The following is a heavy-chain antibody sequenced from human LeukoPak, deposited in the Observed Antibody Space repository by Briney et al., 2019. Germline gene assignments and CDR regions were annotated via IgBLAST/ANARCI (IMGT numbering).Heavy chain of an antibody. CDR1: GFTFSSYS. Sequence: PGGSLRLSCAASGFTFSSYSMNWVRQAPGKGLEWVSSISSSSSYIYYADSVKGRFTISRDNAKNSLYLQMNSLRAEDTAVYYCARAPRTSTYYYDSSGYYTPYYFDYWGQGTLVTVSS. CDR3: ARAPRTSTYYYDSSGYYTPYYFDY. CDR2: ISSSSSYI. V-gene: IGHV3-21*01. D-gene: IGHD3-22*01. J-gene: IGHJ4*02.